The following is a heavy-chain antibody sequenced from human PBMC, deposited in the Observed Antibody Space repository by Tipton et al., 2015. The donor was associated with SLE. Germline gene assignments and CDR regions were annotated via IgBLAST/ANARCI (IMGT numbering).Heavy chain of an antibody. D-gene: IGHD6-6*01. J-gene: IGHJ4*02. CDR3: AKDIEYSSSPFDY. CDR1: GFTFSSYW. V-gene: IGHV3-74*01. Sequence: SLRLSCAASGFTFSSYWMHWARQAPGKGLVWVSRINSDGSSTSYADSVKGRFTISRDNSKNTLYLQMNSLRAEDTAVYYCAKDIEYSSSPFDYWGQGTLVTVSS. CDR2: INSDGSST.